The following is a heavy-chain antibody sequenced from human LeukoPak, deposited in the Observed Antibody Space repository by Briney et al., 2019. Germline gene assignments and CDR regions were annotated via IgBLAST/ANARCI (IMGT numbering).Heavy chain of an antibody. CDR1: GGSINSYY. CDR3: ARRALLWFGDRMEYYFDY. V-gene: IGHV4-59*01. CDR2: IYYSGNT. J-gene: IGHJ4*02. D-gene: IGHD3-10*01. Sequence: WETLSLTCTVSGGSINSYYWSWLRQAPGKGLEWIGFIYYSGNTNYNPSLKSRVTISVDTSKNQFSLKLSSMTAADTAVYYCARRALLWFGDRMEYYFDYWGQGTLLTVSS.